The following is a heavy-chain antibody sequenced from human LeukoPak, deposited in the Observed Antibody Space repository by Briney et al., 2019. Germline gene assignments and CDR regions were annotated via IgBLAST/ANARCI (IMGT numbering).Heavy chain of an antibody. V-gene: IGHV3-69-1*02. D-gene: IGHD3-10*02. CDR2: ISSSGTG. CDR1: GLTFSDYF. Sequence: PGGSLRLSCAASGLTFSDYFMSWIRQAPGKGLEWLSHISSSGTGYYTDSVKGRFTISRDNAKNSLYLQMNSLRAEDTAVYYCAELGITMIGGVWGKGTTVTISS. CDR3: AELGITMIGGV. J-gene: IGHJ6*04.